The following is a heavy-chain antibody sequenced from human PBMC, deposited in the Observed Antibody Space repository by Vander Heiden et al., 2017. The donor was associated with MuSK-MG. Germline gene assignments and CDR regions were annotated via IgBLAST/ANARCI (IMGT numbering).Heavy chain of an antibody. D-gene: IGHD2-15*01. J-gene: IGHJ4*02. CDR3: ARGSGYCSGGSCYPYYFDY. CDR2: IKQDGSER. V-gene: IGHV3-7*01. CDR1: GFTFSSHW. Sequence: EVQLVESGGGLVQPGGSLRLSCAASGFTFSSHWRGWVRQAPGKGLEWVDNIKQDGSERYYVDSVKGRFTISSDNAKNSLYLQMNSLRAEDTALYYCARGSGYCSGGSCYPYYFDYWGQGTLVTVSS.